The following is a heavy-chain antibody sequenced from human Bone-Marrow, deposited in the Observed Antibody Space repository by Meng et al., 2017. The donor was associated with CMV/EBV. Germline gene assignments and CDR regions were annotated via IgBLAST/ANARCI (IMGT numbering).Heavy chain of an antibody. CDR1: GVSFSGYY. J-gene: IGHJ4*02. V-gene: IGHV4-34*01. Sequence: QVQLQQWCSGLLKPSETLCLPCAVYGVSFSGYYWSWIRQPPGKGLEWIGEINHSGSTNYNPSLKSRVTISVDTSKNQFSLKLSSVTAADTAVYYCARGRTAAGATTTTFDYWGQGTLVTVSS. D-gene: IGHD6-13*01. CDR3: ARGRTAAGATTTTFDY. CDR2: INHSGST.